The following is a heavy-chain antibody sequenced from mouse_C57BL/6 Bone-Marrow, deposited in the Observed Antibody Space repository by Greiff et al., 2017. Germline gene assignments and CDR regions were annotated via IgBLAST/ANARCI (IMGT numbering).Heavy chain of an antibody. J-gene: IGHJ4*01. CDR2: IYPGGGYT. CDR1: GYTFTNYW. CDR3: AKIYYGKGYAMDY. D-gene: IGHD2-1*01. V-gene: IGHV1-63*01. Sequence: QVQLQQSGAELVRPGTSVKMSCKASGYTFTNYWIGWAKQRPGHGLEWIGDIYPGGGYTNYNEKFKGKATLTANKSSSTAYMQFSSLTSEDSAIYYGAKIYYGKGYAMDYWGQGTSVTVSS.